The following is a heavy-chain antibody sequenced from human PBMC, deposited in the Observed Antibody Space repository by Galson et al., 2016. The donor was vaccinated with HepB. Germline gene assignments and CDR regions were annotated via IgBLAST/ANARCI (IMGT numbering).Heavy chain of an antibody. Sequence: SETLSLTCTVSGDPMTGFYWSWIRQPPGKGLEWIAYIYYGESTNYNPSLKSRVTISIDTSNNQFSLKLRSVTAADTAIYYCARDSWGSYAFDVWGQGTMVIVSS. J-gene: IGHJ3*01. CDR3: ARDSWGSYAFDV. CDR2: IYYGEST. D-gene: IGHD3-16*01. V-gene: IGHV4-59*01. CDR1: GDPMTGFY.